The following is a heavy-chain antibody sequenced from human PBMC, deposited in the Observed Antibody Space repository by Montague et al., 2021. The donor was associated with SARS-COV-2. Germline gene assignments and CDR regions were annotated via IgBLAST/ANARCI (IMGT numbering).Heavy chain of an antibody. Sequence: SLSLPCSASGFTFSSYSMTWVRQAPGKGLEWVSYISSSSSTLYYXDSVKGRFTISRDNAKNSLYLQMNSLRAEDTAVYYCARDLRWGYYDILTGYYRPLDYWGQGTLVTVSS. CDR1: GFTFSSYS. CDR3: ARDLRWGYYDILTGYYRPLDY. D-gene: IGHD3-9*01. J-gene: IGHJ4*02. V-gene: IGHV3-48*04. CDR2: ISSSSSTL.